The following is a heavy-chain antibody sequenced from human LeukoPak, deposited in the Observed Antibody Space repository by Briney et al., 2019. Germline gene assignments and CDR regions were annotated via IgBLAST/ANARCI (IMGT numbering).Heavy chain of an antibody. V-gene: IGHV4-59*08. J-gene: IGHJ4*02. CDR2: TYYSGST. CDR3: LVGAYYFDS. CDR1: GGSVSSYY. Sequence: SETLSLTCTVSGGSVSSYYWSWIRQPPGKGLEWIGNTYYSGSTIYNPSLKSRVTISVDTSKNQFSLKVNFVTAADTAVYYCLVGAYYFDSWGQGTLVTVSA.